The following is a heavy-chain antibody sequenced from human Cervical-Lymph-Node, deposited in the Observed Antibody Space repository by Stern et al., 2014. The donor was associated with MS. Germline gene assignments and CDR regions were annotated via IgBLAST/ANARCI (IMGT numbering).Heavy chain of an antibody. CDR1: ENTFTGYY. J-gene: IGHJ4*02. Sequence: VQLVESGAEVKKPGASVKVTCTASENTFTGYYIHWVRQAPGQGLEWMGWINPNSGATNYAQRFQDRVSLTSDTSNTLAYMELDRLTSDDTAVYYCARISLGSGIDYWGQGSLVTVSS. CDR3: ARISLGSGIDY. V-gene: IGHV1-2*02. D-gene: IGHD1-26*01. CDR2: INPNSGAT.